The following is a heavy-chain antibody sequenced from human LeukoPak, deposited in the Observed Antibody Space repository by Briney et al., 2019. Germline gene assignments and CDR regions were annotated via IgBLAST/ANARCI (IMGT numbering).Heavy chain of an antibody. CDR1: GFIFDDYT. CDR2: ISWDGGNS. J-gene: IGHJ4*02. D-gene: IGHD5-18*01. V-gene: IGHV3-43*01. Sequence: GGSLRLSCAASGFIFDDYTMHWVRQAPAKGLEWVSVISWDGGNSFYADSVKGRFTVSRDNNGKSLYLQMHSLRPEDTAFYYCAKARKRGYAYGSVDSWGQGTLVTVSS. CDR3: AKARKRGYAYGSVDS.